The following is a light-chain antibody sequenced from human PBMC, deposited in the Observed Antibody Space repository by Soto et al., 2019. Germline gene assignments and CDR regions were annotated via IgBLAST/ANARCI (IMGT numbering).Light chain of an antibody. J-gene: IGKJ1*01. Sequence: IQLTQSPSSLSASVGDRVTITCRVSQGISSYLNWYRQKPGKVPKLLIYSASNLESGVPSRFSGSGSGTEFTLTISSLQPGDFATYYCQHYSTVWAFGQGTKVDIK. CDR1: QGISSY. CDR3: QHYSTVWA. CDR2: SAS. V-gene: IGKV1-13*02.